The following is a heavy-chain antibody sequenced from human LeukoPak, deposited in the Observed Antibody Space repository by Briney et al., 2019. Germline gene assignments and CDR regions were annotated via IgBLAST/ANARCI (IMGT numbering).Heavy chain of an antibody. Sequence: SETLSLTCTVSGGSISSGSYYWSWIRQPAGKGLEWIGRIYTSGSTNYNPSLKSRVTISVDTSKNQFSLKLSSVTAADTAVYYCAGDRGVLAYCGGDCYLSVDAFDIWGQGTMDTVSS. CDR1: GGSISSGSYY. CDR2: IYTSGST. J-gene: IGHJ3*02. D-gene: IGHD2-21*01. CDR3: AGDRGVLAYCGGDCYLSVDAFDI. V-gene: IGHV4-61*02.